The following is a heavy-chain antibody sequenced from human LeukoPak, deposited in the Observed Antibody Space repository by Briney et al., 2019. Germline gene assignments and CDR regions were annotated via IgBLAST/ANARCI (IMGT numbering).Heavy chain of an antibody. J-gene: IGHJ3*02. CDR2: IYYSGST. V-gene: IGHV4-39*07. CDR1: GGSISSSNYY. Sequence: SETLSLTCTVSGGSISSSNYYWGWIRQPPGKGLEWIGSIYYSGSTYYNPSLKSRVTISGDTSKNQFSLKLSSVTAADTAVYYCARDHGGSHYIHAFDIWGQGTMVTVSS. D-gene: IGHD1-26*01. CDR3: ARDHGGSHYIHAFDI.